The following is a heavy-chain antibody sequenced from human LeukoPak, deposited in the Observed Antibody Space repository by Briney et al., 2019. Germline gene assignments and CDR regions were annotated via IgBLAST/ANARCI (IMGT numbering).Heavy chain of an antibody. V-gene: IGHV4-30-4*01. CDR3: ARDSYRSGSYTDYGMDV. CDR2: IYYSGST. D-gene: IGHD3-10*01. J-gene: IGHJ6*04. CDR1: GGSISSGDYY. Sequence: PSETLSLTCTVSGGSISSGDYYWSWIRQPPGKGLEWIGYIYYSGSTYYNPSLKSRVTISVDTSKNQFSLKLSSVTAADTAVYYCARDSYRSGSYTDYGMDVWGKGTTVTVSS.